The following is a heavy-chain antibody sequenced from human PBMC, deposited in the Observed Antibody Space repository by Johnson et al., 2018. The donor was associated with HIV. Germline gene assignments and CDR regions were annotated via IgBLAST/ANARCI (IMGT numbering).Heavy chain of an antibody. V-gene: IGHV3-11*04. CDR2: ISSSGSTT. CDR3: AKDRTGFDAFDS. D-gene: IGHD1-1*01. Sequence: QVQLVESGGGLVKPGGSLRLSCAASGLTFCDYYMSWIRQAPGKGLEWVSYISSSGSTTYYADSVKGRFTISRDNAKNSLYLQVNSLRAEDTAVYYCAKDRTGFDAFDSWGQGTMVTVSS. CDR1: GLTFCDYY. J-gene: IGHJ3*02.